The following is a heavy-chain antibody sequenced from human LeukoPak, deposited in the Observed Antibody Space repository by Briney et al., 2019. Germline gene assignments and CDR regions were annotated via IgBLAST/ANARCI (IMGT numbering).Heavy chain of an antibody. D-gene: IGHD7-27*01. Sequence: GGSLRLSCAASGFTFSSYAMSWVRQAPGRGLEWVSAISGSGGSTYYADSVKGRFTISRDNSRNTLNLQMNSLTIEDTAVYYCARGEILTGYAPPEAFDVWGQGTMVIVSS. CDR3: ARGEILTGYAPPEAFDV. V-gene: IGHV3-23*01. CDR1: GFTFSSYA. J-gene: IGHJ3*01. CDR2: ISGSGGST.